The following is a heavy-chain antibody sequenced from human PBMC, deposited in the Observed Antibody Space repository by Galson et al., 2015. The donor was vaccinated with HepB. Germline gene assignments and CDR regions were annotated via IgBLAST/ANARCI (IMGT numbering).Heavy chain of an antibody. D-gene: IGHD5-18*01. CDR1: GFTFSDTA. CDR3: AKGYGIFDR. V-gene: IGHV3-23*01. J-gene: IGHJ4*02. Sequence: LRLSCAASGFTFSDTAMTWVRQAPGKGLAWVSGITSRGDNTFYTDSVKGRFSISRDNSKNMLFLQMSSLRAEDTAIYYCAKGYGIFDRWGQGILVTVSS. CDR2: ITSRGDNT.